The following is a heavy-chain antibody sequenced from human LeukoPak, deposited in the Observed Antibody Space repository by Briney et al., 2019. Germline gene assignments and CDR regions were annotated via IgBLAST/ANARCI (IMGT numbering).Heavy chain of an antibody. D-gene: IGHD2-21*02. CDR3: AGVRGDRSIDY. V-gene: IGHV4-34*01. CDR1: IESFSGYY. CDR2: INHSGTT. Sequence: SETLSLTCAIYIESFSGYYWTWIRQPPGKGLEWIGEINHSGTTNYNPSLKSRVTISADTSKNQFSLKLTSVTAADTATYYCAGVRGDRSIDYCGQGNLVTGSS. J-gene: IGHJ4*02.